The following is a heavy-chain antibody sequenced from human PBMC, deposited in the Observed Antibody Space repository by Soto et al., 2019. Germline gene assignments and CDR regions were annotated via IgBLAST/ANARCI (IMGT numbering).Heavy chain of an antibody. V-gene: IGHV4-34*01. Sequence: PSETLSLTCAVYVGSVSGYYWSWIRQPPGKGLEWIGEIYHSGSTNYNPSLKSRVTISVDKSKNQFSLKLSSVTAADTAVYYCARDGGYFDYWGQGTLVTVSS. J-gene: IGHJ4*02. CDR3: ARDGGYFDY. CDR1: VGSVSGYY. CDR2: IYHSGST.